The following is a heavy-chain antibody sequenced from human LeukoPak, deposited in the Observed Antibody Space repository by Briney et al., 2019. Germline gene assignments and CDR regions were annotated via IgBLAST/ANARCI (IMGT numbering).Heavy chain of an antibody. CDR3: ARDSYGFDY. CDR2: IWYDGSNK. J-gene: IGHJ4*02. CDR1: GFTFSSYG. Sequence: GGSLRLSCAASGFTFSSYGMHWVRQAPGKGLEWVAVIWYDGSNKYYADSVQGRFTISRDNSKNTLHLQMNSLRAEDTAVYYCARDSYGFDYWGQGTLVTVSS. V-gene: IGHV3-33*01. D-gene: IGHD4-17*01.